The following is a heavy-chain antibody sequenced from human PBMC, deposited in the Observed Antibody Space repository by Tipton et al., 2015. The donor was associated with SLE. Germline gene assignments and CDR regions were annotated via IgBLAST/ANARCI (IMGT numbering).Heavy chain of an antibody. D-gene: IGHD4-17*01. J-gene: IGHJ4*02. V-gene: IGHV4-38-2*02. Sequence: TLSLTCSVSTYSISNGHYWAWVRQPPGKGLEWIGTVYHTGNTYYNPSLKSRVTMSVDTSKNQFSLKLTSVTAADTAVYYCARGYSDTGYWGQGTLVTVSS. CDR3: ARGYSDTGY. CDR1: TYSISNGHY. CDR2: VYHTGNT.